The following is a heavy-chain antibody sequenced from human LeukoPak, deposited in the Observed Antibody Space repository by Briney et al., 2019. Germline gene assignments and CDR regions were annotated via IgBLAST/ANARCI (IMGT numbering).Heavy chain of an antibody. J-gene: IGHJ6*03. Sequence: ASVKVSCKASGYTFTGYYIHWVRQAPGQGLEWMGWINPISGATNYAQKFQGRVTMTRDTSISTAYMELSRLRSDDTAVYYCAREYFLAGREWFYSYYYYMDVWGKGTTVTVSS. CDR1: GYTFTGYY. V-gene: IGHV1-2*02. CDR3: AREYFLAGREWFYSYYYYMDV. D-gene: IGHD3-3*01. CDR2: INPISGAT.